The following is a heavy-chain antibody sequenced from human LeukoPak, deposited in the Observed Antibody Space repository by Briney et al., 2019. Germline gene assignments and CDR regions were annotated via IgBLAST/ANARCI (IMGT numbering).Heavy chain of an antibody. V-gene: IGHV3-30*02. D-gene: IGHD3-10*01. CDR3: AKDRVRFAVRGVIITLPDY. J-gene: IGHJ4*02. CDR2: IRYDGSNK. Sequence: GGSLRLSCAASGFTFSSYGMHWVRQAPGKGLEWVAFIRYDGSNKYYADSVKGRFTISRDNSKNTLYLQMNSLRAEDTAVYYCAKDRVRFAVRGVIITLPDYWGQGTLVTVSS. CDR1: GFTFSSYG.